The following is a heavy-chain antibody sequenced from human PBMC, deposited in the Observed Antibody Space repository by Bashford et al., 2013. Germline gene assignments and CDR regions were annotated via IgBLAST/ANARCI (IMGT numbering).Heavy chain of an antibody. Sequence: SETLSLTCTVSGGSISSYYWSWIRQPPGKGLEWIGYIYYSGSTNYNPSLKSRVTISVDTSKNQFSLKLSSVTAADTAVYYCASMGIAWTTTFDYVGPGNPGHRLL. D-gene: IGHD6-13*01. J-gene: IGHJ4*02. V-gene: IGHV4-59*12. CDR2: IYYSGST. CDR1: GGSISSYY. CDR3: ASMGIAWTTTFDY.